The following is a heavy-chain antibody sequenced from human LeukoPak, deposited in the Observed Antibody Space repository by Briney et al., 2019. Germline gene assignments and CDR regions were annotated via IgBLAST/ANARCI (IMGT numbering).Heavy chain of an antibody. CDR1: GGSFSGYY. Sequence: SETLSLTCAVYGGSFSGYYWSWIRQPPGKGLEWIGEINHSGSTNYNPSLKSRVTISADRSKNQFSLNLSSVTAADTAVYYCMRGGIGYDSDYWGQGTLVTVSS. V-gene: IGHV4-34*01. J-gene: IGHJ4*02. D-gene: IGHD5-12*01. CDR2: INHSGST. CDR3: MRGGIGYDSDY.